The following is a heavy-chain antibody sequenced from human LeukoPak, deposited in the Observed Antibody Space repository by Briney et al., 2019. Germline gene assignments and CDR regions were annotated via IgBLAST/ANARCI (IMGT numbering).Heavy chain of an antibody. V-gene: IGHV3-23*01. CDR1: GFTVSSNY. CDR3: AKVSGGGLYYDGMDV. CDR2: ISGSGGTT. D-gene: IGHD1-14*01. Sequence: PGGSLRLSCAASGFTVSSNYMSWVRQAPGKGLKWVSVISGSGGTTYYADSVKGRFTISRDSSKNTLYLQMNSLRAEDTAVYYCAKVSGGGLYYDGMDVWGQGTTVTVSS. J-gene: IGHJ6*02.